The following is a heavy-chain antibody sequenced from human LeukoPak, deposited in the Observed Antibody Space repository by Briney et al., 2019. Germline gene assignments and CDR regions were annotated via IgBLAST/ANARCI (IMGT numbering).Heavy chain of an antibody. CDR2: ISGSGGST. V-gene: IGHV3-23*01. Sequence: GGSLRLSCAASGFTFSSYAMSWVRQAPGKGLEWVSAISGSGGSTYYADSVKGRFTISRDNSKNTLYLQMSSLRAEDTAVYYCARDLYYDSSGYSGYWGQGTLVTVSS. D-gene: IGHD3-22*01. CDR3: ARDLYYDSSGYSGY. CDR1: GFTFSSYA. J-gene: IGHJ4*02.